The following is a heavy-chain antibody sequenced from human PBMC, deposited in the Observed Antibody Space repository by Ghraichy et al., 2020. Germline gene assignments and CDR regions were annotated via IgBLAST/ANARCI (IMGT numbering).Heavy chain of an antibody. CDR1: GGSFSGYY. CDR3: ARGGSWFGELLQREVYFDY. D-gene: IGHD3-10*01. V-gene: IGHV4-34*01. J-gene: IGHJ4*02. Sequence: SQTLSLTCAVYGGSFSGYYWSWIRQPPGKGLEWIGEINHSGSTNYNPSLKSRVTISVDTSKNQFSLKLSSVTAADTAVYYCARGGSWFGELLQREVYFDYWGQGTLVTASS. CDR2: INHSGST.